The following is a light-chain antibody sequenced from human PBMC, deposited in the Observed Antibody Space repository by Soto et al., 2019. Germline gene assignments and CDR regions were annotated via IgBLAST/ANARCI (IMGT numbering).Light chain of an antibody. CDR2: KAS. CDR3: QQYNTWPWT. V-gene: IGKV1-5*03. J-gene: IGKJ1*01. Sequence: DIPMTQSPSTLSASIGDSVTITCRASESVKRWLAWYPQKAGKAPQFLISKASTLESGVPSRFSGSGSGTEDTVTISSLQPDDVATEHCQQYNTWPWTIGQGTKV. CDR1: ESVKRW.